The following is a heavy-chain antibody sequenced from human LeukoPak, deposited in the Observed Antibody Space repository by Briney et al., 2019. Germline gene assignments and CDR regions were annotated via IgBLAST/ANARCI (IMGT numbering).Heavy chain of an antibody. J-gene: IGHJ4*02. D-gene: IGHD2-15*01. Sequence: ASVKVSCKASGYTLTTYDITWVRQAAGQGLEWMGWMNPSSGDTGFPQKFQGRVTPTRNTSINTAYMELSSLTPEDTAVYYCARARTMRGPETPPYYFDYWGRGTLVTVSS. CDR3: ARARTMRGPETPPYYFDY. CDR1: GYTLTTYD. CDR2: MNPSSGDT. V-gene: IGHV1-8*03.